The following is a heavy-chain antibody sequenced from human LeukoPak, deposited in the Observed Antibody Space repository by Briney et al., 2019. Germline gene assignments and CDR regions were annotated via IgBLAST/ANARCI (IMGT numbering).Heavy chain of an antibody. J-gene: IGHJ4*02. CDR2: ISAYNGNT. D-gene: IGHD2-15*01. CDR1: GYTFTSYG. CDR3: ARESLYCSGGSCYSLYFDY. Sequence: GASVKVSCKASGYTFTSYGISWVRQAPGQGLEWMGWISAYNGNTNYAQKLQGRVTMTTDTSTSTAYMELGSLRSDDTAVYYCARESLYCSGGSCYSLYFDYWGQGTLVTVSS. V-gene: IGHV1-18*01.